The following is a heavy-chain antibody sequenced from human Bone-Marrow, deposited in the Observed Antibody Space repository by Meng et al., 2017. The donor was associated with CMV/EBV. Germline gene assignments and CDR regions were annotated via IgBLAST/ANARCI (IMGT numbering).Heavy chain of an antibody. CDR3: ARGSLYSSSWWAPFDY. Sequence: GESLKISCAASGFTFSSYSMNWVRQAPGKGLEWVSSISSSSYIYYADSVKGRFTISRDNAKNSLYLQMNSLRAEDTAVYYCARGSLYSSSWWAPFDYWGQGTLVTVSS. J-gene: IGHJ4*02. CDR2: ISSSSYI. V-gene: IGHV3-21*01. D-gene: IGHD6-13*01. CDR1: GFTFSSYS.